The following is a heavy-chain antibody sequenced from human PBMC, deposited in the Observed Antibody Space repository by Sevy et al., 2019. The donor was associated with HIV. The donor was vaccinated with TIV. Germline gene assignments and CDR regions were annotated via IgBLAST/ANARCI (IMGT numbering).Heavy chain of an antibody. V-gene: IGHV4-4*07. CDR3: ARAPPGIAAGSFDY. CDR1: CGSISSYY. CDR2: IYTSGST. Sequence: SETLSLTCTVSCGSISSYYRSWIRQPAGKGLEWIGRIYTSGSTNYNPSLKSRVTMSVDTSKNQFSLKLSSVTAADTAVYYCARAPPGIAAGSFDYWGQGTLVTVSS. J-gene: IGHJ4*02. D-gene: IGHD6-13*01.